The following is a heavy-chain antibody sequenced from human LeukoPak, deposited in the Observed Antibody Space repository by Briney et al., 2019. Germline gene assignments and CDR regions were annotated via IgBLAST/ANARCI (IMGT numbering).Heavy chain of an antibody. CDR3: AKTGTYRGAFDI. D-gene: IGHD1-7*01. V-gene: IGHV3-30*02. CDR1: GFIFSNYG. Sequence: GGSLRLSCAASGFIFSNYGMHWVRQAPGEGLEWVAFISYDGSNKYDADSVKGRFTISRDNSKNTLYLQMNSLRAEDTAVFYCAKTGTYRGAFDIWGQGTMVTVSS. J-gene: IGHJ3*02. CDR2: ISYDGSNK.